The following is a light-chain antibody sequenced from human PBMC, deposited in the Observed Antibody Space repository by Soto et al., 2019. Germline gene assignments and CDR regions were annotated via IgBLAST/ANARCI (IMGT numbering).Light chain of an antibody. Sequence: QSVLTQPPSLSAAPGQTVSISCSGSSSNVGINDVSWYQHVPGTAPRLLIYDSYKRPPGIPDRFSGSKSGTSATLGITGLQTGDEGDYYCATWDTSQRGVIFGGGTKLTVL. J-gene: IGLJ2*01. CDR3: ATWDTSQRGVI. CDR2: DSY. CDR1: SSNVGIND. V-gene: IGLV1-51*01.